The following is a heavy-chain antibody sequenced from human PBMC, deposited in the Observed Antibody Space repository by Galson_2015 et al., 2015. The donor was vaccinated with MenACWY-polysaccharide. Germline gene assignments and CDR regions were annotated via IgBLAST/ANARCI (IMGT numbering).Heavy chain of an antibody. CDR1: GFTFTSYA. CDR3: AKDSTDFWSVAGRFDH. Sequence: LRLSCAASGFTFTSYAMSWVRQAPGKGLEWVSAIRSSGTNTYYADSVKGRFTISRDNSKNTLYLQMNSLRAGDTAVYYCAKDSTDFWSVAGRFDHWGQGTLVTVSS. V-gene: IGHV3-23*01. J-gene: IGHJ5*02. D-gene: IGHD3-3*01. CDR2: IRSSGTNT.